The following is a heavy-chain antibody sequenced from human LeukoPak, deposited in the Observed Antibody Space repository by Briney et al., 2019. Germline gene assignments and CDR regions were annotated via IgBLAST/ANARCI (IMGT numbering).Heavy chain of an antibody. Sequence: SVKVSCKASGGTFSSYAISWVRQAPGQGLERMGGIIPIFGTANYAQKFQGRVTITADESTSTAYMELSSLRSEDTAVYYCARETSGSGSYSRYFDYWGQGTLVTVSS. D-gene: IGHD1-26*01. CDR1: GGTFSSYA. V-gene: IGHV1-69*13. CDR2: IIPIFGTA. CDR3: ARETSGSGSYSRYFDY. J-gene: IGHJ4*02.